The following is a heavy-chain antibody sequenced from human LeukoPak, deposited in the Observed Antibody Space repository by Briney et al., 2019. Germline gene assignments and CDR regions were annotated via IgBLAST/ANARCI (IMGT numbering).Heavy chain of an antibody. Sequence: GGSLRLSCAASGSTFSSYAMSWVRQAPGKGLEWVSAISGSGGSTYYADSVKGRFTNSRDNSKNTLYLQMNSLRAEDTAVYYCAKDQGGLGPFDYWGQGTLVTVSS. CDR3: AKDQGGLGPFDY. D-gene: IGHD3/OR15-3a*01. CDR1: GSTFSSYA. CDR2: ISGSGGST. V-gene: IGHV3-23*01. J-gene: IGHJ4*02.